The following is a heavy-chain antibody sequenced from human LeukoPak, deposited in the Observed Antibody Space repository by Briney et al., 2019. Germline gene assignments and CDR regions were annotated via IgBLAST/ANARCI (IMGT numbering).Heavy chain of an antibody. CDR1: GFTFSSYS. V-gene: IGHV3-21*01. D-gene: IGHD3-9*01. Sequence: PGGSLRLSCAASGFTFSSYSMNWVRQAPGKGLEWVSSISSSSGYIYYADSVKGRFTISRDNAKNSLYLQMNSLRAEDTAVYYCARVPYYDILTGYQSDYWGQGTLVTVSS. CDR3: ARVPYYDILTGYQSDY. J-gene: IGHJ4*02. CDR2: ISSSSGYI.